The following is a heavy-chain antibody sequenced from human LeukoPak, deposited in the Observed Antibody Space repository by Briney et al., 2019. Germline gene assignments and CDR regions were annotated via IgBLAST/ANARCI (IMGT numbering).Heavy chain of an antibody. Sequence: GGSLRLSCAASGFTFYDYAMHWVRQVPGKGLEWVSAISWNSGNIGYADSVKGRFTISRDNAKNSLYLQMNSLRTEDTALYYCAKDRADYGDYIEYFDYWGQGTLVTASS. J-gene: IGHJ4*02. D-gene: IGHD4-17*01. V-gene: IGHV3-9*01. CDR1: GFTFYDYA. CDR3: AKDRADYGDYIEYFDY. CDR2: ISWNSGNI.